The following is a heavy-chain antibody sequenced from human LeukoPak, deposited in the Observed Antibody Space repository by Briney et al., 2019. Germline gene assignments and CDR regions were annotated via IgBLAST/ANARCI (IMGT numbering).Heavy chain of an antibody. CDR2: ISGSGGST. D-gene: IGHD6-19*01. CDR1: GFTFSSYA. CDR3: AKSHSSSGWYSYFDY. Sequence: PGGSLRLSCAASGFTFSSYAMSWVRQAPGKGLEWVSAISGSGGSTYYADSVKGRFTISRDNSKNTLYLQMNSLGAEDTAVYYCAKSHSSSGWYSYFDYWGQGTLVTVSS. V-gene: IGHV3-23*01. J-gene: IGHJ4*02.